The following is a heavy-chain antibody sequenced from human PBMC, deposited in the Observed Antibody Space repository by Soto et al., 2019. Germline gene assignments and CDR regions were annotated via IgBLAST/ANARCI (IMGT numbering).Heavy chain of an antibody. J-gene: IGHJ6*02. CDR3: ARDMEIQLWLRYYYYGMDV. D-gene: IGHD5-18*01. CDR1: GYTFTGYY. V-gene: IGHV1-2*02. Sequence: GASVKVSFKASGYTFTGYYMHWVRQAPGQGLEWMGWINPNSGGTNYAQKFQGRVTMTRDTSMSTAYMELSSLRSDDTAVYYCARDMEIQLWLRYYYYGMDVWGQGTTVTVSS. CDR2: INPNSGGT.